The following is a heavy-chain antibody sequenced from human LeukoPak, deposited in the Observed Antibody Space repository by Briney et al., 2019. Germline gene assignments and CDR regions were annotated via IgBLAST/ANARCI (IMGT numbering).Heavy chain of an antibody. V-gene: IGHV3-21*04. CDR2: ISSSSSYI. CDR1: GFTFSSYS. J-gene: IGHJ4*02. Sequence: GGSLRLSCAASGFTFSSYSMNWVRQAPGKGLEWVSSISSSSSYIYYADSVKGRFTISRDNAKNSLYLQMDSLRAEAMALYYCAKDSRRFDYVWGSKGFDYWGQGTLVTVSP. D-gene: IGHD3-16*01. CDR3: AKDSRRFDYVWGSKGFDY.